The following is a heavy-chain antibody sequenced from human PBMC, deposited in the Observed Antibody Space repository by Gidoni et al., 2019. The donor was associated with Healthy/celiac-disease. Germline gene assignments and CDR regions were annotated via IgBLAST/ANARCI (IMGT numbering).Heavy chain of an antibody. D-gene: IGHD6-13*01. J-gene: IGHJ4*02. Sequence: DGLEWIGEINHSGSTNYNPSLKSRVTISVDTSKNQFSLKLSSVTAADTAVYYCARGGRRIAAAGTWVYWGQGTLVTVSS. CDR2: INHSGST. CDR3: ARGGRRIAAAGTWVY. V-gene: IGHV4-34*01.